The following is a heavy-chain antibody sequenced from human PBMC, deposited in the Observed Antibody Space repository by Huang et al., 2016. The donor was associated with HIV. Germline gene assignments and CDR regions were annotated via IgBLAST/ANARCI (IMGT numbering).Heavy chain of an antibody. J-gene: IGHJ4*02. CDR2: ISSSSSSI. CDR1: GFTFSSYS. Sequence: EVQLVESGGGLVKPGGSLRLSCAASGFTFSSYSMNWVRQAPGKGLEWVSSISSSSSSIYYADTVKGRFTIARDNAKNSLYQQMKGLRAEETAVYNCAWQWLPSVIWGQGTLVTVSS. CDR3: AWQWLPSVI. V-gene: IGHV3-21*01. D-gene: IGHD6-19*01.